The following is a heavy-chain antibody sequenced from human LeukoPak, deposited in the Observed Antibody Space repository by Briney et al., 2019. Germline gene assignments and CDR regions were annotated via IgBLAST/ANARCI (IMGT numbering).Heavy chain of an antibody. CDR2: FDPEDGET. Sequence: ASVKVSCKVSGYILTELSMHWVRQAPGKGLGWMGGFDPEDGETIYAQKFQGRVTMTEDTSTDTAYMELSSLRSEDTAVYYCATQYYDILTGYSDNWFDPWGQGTLVTVSS. D-gene: IGHD3-9*01. CDR3: ATQYYDILTGYSDNWFDP. J-gene: IGHJ5*02. V-gene: IGHV1-24*01. CDR1: GYILTELS.